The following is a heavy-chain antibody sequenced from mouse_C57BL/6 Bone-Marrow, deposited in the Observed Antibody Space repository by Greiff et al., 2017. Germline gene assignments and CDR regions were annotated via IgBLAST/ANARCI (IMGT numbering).Heavy chain of an antibody. Sequence: VQLQPSGAELARPGASVKLSCKASGYTFTSYGISWVKQRTGQGLEWIGEIYPRSGNTYYNEKFKGKATLPADKSSSTAYMELRSLTSEDSAVYFCARLGVYAMDYWGQGTSVTVSS. V-gene: IGHV1-81*01. CDR3: ARLGVYAMDY. CDR1: GYTFTSYG. CDR2: IYPRSGNT. J-gene: IGHJ4*01.